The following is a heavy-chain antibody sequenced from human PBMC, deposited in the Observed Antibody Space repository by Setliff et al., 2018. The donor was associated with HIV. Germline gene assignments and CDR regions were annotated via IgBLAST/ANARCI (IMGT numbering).Heavy chain of an antibody. J-gene: IGHJ4*01. CDR1: GVSVNNDDDY. CDR3: ARQVGEGKWYLDS. V-gene: IGHV4-39*01. Sequence: SSETLSLTCAVSGVSVNNDDDYWGWIRQPPGKGLEWIAIIHQSGTAHKRPSLKSRVTISIDTSENLFSLKLSGVIAADTAIYYCARQVGEGKWYLDSWGHGTLVTVSS. D-gene: IGHD1-26*01. CDR2: IHQSGTA.